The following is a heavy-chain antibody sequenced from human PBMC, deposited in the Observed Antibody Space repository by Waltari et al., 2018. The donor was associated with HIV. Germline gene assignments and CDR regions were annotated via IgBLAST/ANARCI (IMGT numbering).Heavy chain of an antibody. CDR2: ISSDGANT. CDR3: ARRQGPYDY. J-gene: IGHJ4*02. V-gene: IGHV3-64*01. Sequence: EVQLVESGGVLVKPGGSLRLPCAAYGFPFSSYPMHWVRQAPGKRLEYVSSISSDGANTYYANSVKGRFTISRDNSKNTLYLQMGDLRAEDMAVYFCARRQGPYDYWGRGTLVTVSS. CDR1: GFPFSSYP.